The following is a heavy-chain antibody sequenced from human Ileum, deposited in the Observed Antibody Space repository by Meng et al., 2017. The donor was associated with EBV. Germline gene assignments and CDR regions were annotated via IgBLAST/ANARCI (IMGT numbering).Heavy chain of an antibody. CDR1: GFLLSTSGVG. CDR2: IYGQGDK. V-gene: IGHV2-5*01. D-gene: IGHD6-13*01. Sequence: FNVAAPTVVNPTQTLPVTLTFSGFLLSTSGVGVGWIRQPPGKALEWLAMIYGQGDKHYSPSLTSRLTITKDTSKNQVVLTMTNMDSVDTATYYCALRPRQLLRGWFDSWGQGALVTVSS. J-gene: IGHJ5*01. CDR3: ALRPRQLLRGWFDS.